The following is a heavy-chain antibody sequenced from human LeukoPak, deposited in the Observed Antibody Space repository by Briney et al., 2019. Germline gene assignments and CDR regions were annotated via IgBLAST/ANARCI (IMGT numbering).Heavy chain of an antibody. CDR1: GGSISSSSYY. J-gene: IGHJ6*03. D-gene: IGHD3-16*01. CDR2: IYYSGST. Sequence: PSETLSLTCTVSGGSISSSSYYWGWIRQPPGKGLEWIGSIYYSGSTYYNPSLKSRVTISVDTSKNQFCLKLSSVTAADTAVYYCARGVEVWVYYYYYMDVWGKGTTVTVSS. V-gene: IGHV4-39*01. CDR3: ARGVEVWVYYYYYMDV.